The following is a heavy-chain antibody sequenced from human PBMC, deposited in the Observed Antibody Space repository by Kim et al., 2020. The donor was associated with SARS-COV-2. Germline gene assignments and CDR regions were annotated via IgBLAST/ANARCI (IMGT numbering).Heavy chain of an antibody. Sequence: GGSLRLSCAASGFTVSSNYMSWVRQAPGKGLEWVSVIYSGGSTYYADSVKGRFTISRDNSKNTLYLQMNSLRAEDTAVYYCARDQRIKAVAGTNEYYYYGMDHWGQGATVTVSS. D-gene: IGHD6-19*01. CDR1: GFTVSSNY. CDR3: ARDQRIKAVAGTNEYYYYGMDH. V-gene: IGHV3-66*01. J-gene: IGHJ6*02. CDR2: IYSGGST.